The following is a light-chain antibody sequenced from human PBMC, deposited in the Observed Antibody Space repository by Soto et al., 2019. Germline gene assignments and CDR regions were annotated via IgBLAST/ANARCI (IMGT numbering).Light chain of an antibody. CDR3: QHYNGYSEA. CDR1: QTISSW. V-gene: IGKV1-5*03. Sequence: IQMTQSPSTLSGSVGDRVTITCRASQTISSWLAWYQHKPGKATNILIYKASTLKSGVPSSFSGSGSGTGFTLTISSVQPDDFATYYCQHYNGYSEAFGQGTKVALK. J-gene: IGKJ1*01. CDR2: KAS.